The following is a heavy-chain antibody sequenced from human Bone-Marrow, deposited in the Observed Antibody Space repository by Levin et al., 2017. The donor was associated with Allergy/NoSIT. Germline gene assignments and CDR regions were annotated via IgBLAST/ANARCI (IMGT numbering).Heavy chain of an antibody. J-gene: IGHJ1*01. Sequence: GASVKVSCKASGGTFNSYSYTWVRQAPGQGLEWMGRIIPVVGVTNYAQKFQGRVTMTEDQASNTAYLELSGLRFEDTAVYFCAVNYGSGTHFASVFLGHWGQGTLITVSS. CDR1: GGTFNSYS. CDR2: IIPVVGVT. V-gene: IGHV1-69*02. D-gene: IGHD3-10*01. CDR3: AVNYGSGTHFASVFLGH.